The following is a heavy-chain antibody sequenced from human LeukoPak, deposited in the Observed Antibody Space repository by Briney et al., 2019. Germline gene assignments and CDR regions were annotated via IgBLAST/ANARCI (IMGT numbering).Heavy chain of an antibody. CDR1: GFTFSNCA. CDR3: ARDLSGSYMSDY. V-gene: IGHV3-30-3*01. D-gene: IGHD3-10*01. CDR2: ISHDRSNN. Sequence: PGGSLRLSCAASGFTFSNCAMHWARQAPGKGLEWVAFISHDRSNNCHADSVKGRFTISRDNSKNTLYLQMNSLTDEDTAVYYCARDLSGSYMSDYWGQGTLVTVSS. J-gene: IGHJ4*02.